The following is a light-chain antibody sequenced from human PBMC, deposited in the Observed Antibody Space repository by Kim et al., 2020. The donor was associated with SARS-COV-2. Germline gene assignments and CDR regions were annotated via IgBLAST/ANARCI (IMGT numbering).Light chain of an antibody. CDR3: HQYYSYPLIT. CDR2: AAS. Sequence: AIRMTQSPSSLSASTGDRVTITCRASQGISSYLAWYQQKPGKAPKLLIYAASTLQSGVPSRFSGSGSGTDFTLTISCLQSEDFATYYCHQYYSYPLITFGQGTRLEIK. J-gene: IGKJ5*01. V-gene: IGKV1-8*01. CDR1: QGISSY.